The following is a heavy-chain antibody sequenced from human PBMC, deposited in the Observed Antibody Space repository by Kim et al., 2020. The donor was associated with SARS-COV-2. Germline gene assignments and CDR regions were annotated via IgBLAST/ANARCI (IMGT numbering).Heavy chain of an antibody. V-gene: IGHV3-30-3*01. CDR3: ARDLGALRFLEWLSDYYYGMDV. CDR1: GFTFSSYA. D-gene: IGHD3-3*01. Sequence: GGSLRLSCAASGFTFSSYAMHWVRQAPGKWLEWVAVISYDGSNKYYADSVKGRFTISRDNSKNTLYLQMNSLRAEDTAVYYCARDLGALRFLEWLSDYYYGMDVWGQGTTVTVSS. J-gene: IGHJ6*02. CDR2: ISYDGSNK.